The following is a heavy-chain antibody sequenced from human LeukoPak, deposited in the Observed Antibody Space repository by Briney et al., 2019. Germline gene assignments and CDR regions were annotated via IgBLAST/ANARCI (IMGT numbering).Heavy chain of an antibody. D-gene: IGHD1-1*01. CDR3: ARWTTTFLDY. Sequence: ASVKVSCKVSGYSLSELTMHWVRQAPGHGLEWLGISNPSGDSTNYAQKFQGRVTMTRDTSTSTVYMDLSSLRSEDTAVYYCARWTTTFLDYWGQGTLVTVSS. V-gene: IGHV1-46*01. J-gene: IGHJ4*02. CDR2: SNPSGDST. CDR1: GYSLSELT.